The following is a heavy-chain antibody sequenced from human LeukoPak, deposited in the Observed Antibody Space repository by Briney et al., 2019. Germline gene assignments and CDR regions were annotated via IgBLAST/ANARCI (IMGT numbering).Heavy chain of an antibody. CDR3: AREAGAPARYYFDY. CDR1: GGTFSSYA. J-gene: IGHJ4*02. D-gene: IGHD1-26*01. Sequence: SVKVSCKASGGTFSSYAINWVRQDPGQGLEWMGGITPILGTTNYAQKFQGRVTITADESTGTAYMELTSLRSEDTAVYYCAREAGAPARYYFDYWGQGTLVTVSS. CDR2: ITPILGTT. V-gene: IGHV1-69*01.